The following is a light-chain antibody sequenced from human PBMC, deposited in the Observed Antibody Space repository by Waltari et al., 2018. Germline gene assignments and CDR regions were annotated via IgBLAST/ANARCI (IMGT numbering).Light chain of an antibody. V-gene: IGKV2-28*01. J-gene: IGKJ4*01. CDR2: LGS. CDR3: MQALQTPLT. CDR1: HSRLHVNGYNY. Sequence: DIVVTQSPLSLPVTPGEPASISYNSHHSRLHVNGYNYLDWYLQKPGQSPQLLIYLGSNRASGVPDRFSGSGSGTDFTLKISRVEAEDVGVYYCMQALQTPLTFGGGTKVEIK.